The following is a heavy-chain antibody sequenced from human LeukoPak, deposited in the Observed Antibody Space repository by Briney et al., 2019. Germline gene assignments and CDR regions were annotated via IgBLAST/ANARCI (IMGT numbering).Heavy chain of an antibody. Sequence: GGSLRLSCAASGFTFDDYAMHWVRPAPGKGLEWVSLISGDGGSTYYADSVKGRFTISRDNSKNSLYLQMNSLRTEDTALYYCAKDPYYYDSSGYYYPDYWGQGTLVTVSS. V-gene: IGHV3-43*02. CDR3: AKDPYYYDSSGYYYPDY. J-gene: IGHJ4*02. CDR1: GFTFDDYA. D-gene: IGHD3-22*01. CDR2: ISGDGGST.